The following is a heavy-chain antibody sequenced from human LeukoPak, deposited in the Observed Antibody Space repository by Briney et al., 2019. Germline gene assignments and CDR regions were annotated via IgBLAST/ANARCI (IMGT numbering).Heavy chain of an antibody. Sequence: LGESLKISCKGSGYSSTSYWIGWVRQMPGKALEWMGIIYPDDSDTRYSPSFQGQVTISADKSISTAYLQWSSLKASDTAMYYCARGYYYRSGTSNYFDYWGQGTLVTVSS. J-gene: IGHJ4*02. CDR3: ARGYYYRSGTSNYFDY. V-gene: IGHV5-51*01. D-gene: IGHD3-10*01. CDR2: IYPDDSDT. CDR1: GYSSTSYW.